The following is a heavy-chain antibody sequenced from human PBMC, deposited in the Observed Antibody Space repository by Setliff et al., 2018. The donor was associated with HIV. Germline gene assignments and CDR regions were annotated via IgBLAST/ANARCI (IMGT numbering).Heavy chain of an antibody. CDR1: GGSITSTTYY. Sequence: TSETLSLTCTVSGGSITSTTYYWAWIRQPPGQGPQWIGSIYQSGSIYYNPSLQSRVTISVDSSKNQFSLNLFSVTAADTAVYYCARPRRVRSRAWYWFDIWGQGTLVTVSS. CDR3: ARPRRVRSRAWYWFDI. CDR2: IYQSGSI. V-gene: IGHV4-39*07. D-gene: IGHD6-19*01. J-gene: IGHJ5*02.